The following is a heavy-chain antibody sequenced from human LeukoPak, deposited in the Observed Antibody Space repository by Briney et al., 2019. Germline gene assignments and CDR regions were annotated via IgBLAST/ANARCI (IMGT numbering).Heavy chain of an antibody. J-gene: IGHJ4*02. CDR2: IRYDGSNK. V-gene: IGHV3-30*02. Sequence: PGGSLRLSCAASGFTFSSYGMHWVRQAPGKGQEWVAFIRYDGSNKYYADSVKGRFTISRDNSKNTLYLQMNSLRAEDTAVYYCAKEARAVAGNFDYWGQGTLVTVSS. CDR3: AKEARAVAGNFDY. D-gene: IGHD6-19*01. CDR1: GFTFSSYG.